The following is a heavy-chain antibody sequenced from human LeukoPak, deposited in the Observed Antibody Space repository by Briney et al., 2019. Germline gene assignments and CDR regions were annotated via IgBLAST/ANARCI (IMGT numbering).Heavy chain of an antibody. CDR2: ISSPGDKT. CDR3: VKDRYVDY. D-gene: IGHD3-16*01. CDR1: GFTFSSYA. V-gene: IGHV3-64D*09. J-gene: IGHJ4*02. Sequence: GGSLRLSCSASGFTFSSYAMHWVRQAPGKGLEYVSCISSPGDKTYYANPVKGRFTISRDNSKNTLYLQMSSLRVEDTAVYYCVKDRYVDYWGQGPLVTVSS.